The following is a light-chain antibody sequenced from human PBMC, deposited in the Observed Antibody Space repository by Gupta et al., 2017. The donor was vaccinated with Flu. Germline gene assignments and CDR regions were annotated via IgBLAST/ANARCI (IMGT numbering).Light chain of an antibody. CDR3: SSYAGSNNFEV. V-gene: IGLV2-8*01. J-gene: IGLJ3*02. CDR2: EVN. Sequence: VTISCTGASSGVGGYNYVSWYQQHPDKAPNLMIYEVNNRPSGVPDRFSGSKSGNTASLTVSGLQAEDGADYYCSSYAGSNNFEVFGGGTKLTVV. CDR1: SSGVGGYNY.